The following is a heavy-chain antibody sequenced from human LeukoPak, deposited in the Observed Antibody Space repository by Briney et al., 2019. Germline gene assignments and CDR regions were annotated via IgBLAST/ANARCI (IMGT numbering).Heavy chain of an antibody. D-gene: IGHD2-15*01. CDR1: GFTFSNYW. CDR3: VRQRRYCSGDSCYQRTFDY. Sequence: GGSLRLSCAASGFTFSNYWMSWVRQAPGKGLEWVANIKQDGSEKSYVGSVTGRFTISRDNAKNSLYMQMNSLRAEDTAAYYCVRQRRYCSGDSCYQRTFDYWGQGTLVTVSS. CDR2: IKQDGSEK. J-gene: IGHJ4*02. V-gene: IGHV3-7*01.